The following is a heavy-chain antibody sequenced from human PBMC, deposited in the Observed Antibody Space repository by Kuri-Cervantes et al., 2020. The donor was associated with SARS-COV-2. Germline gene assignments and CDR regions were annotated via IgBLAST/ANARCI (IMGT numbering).Heavy chain of an antibody. CDR1: GFTFSSYA. Sequence: GESLKISCVASGFTFSSYAMHWVRQAPGKGLEWVAVISYDGSNKYYADSVKGRFTISRDNSKNTLYLQMNSLRAEDTAVYYCARDGRGSSSEWFDPWGQGTLVTVSS. CDR3: ARDGRGSSSEWFDP. J-gene: IGHJ5*02. D-gene: IGHD6-6*01. V-gene: IGHV3-30-3*01. CDR2: ISYDGSNK.